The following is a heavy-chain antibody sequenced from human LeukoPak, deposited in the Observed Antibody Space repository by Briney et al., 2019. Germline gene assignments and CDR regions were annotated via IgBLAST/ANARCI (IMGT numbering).Heavy chain of an antibody. J-gene: IGHJ4*02. V-gene: IGHV3-49*03. Sequence: GASLRLSCSGSGFTFGDYTVNWFRQAPGRGLEWVGFIRLKAYGGAPEYAASVKGRFTISRDDSKSIAFLQMNNLKTEDTAVYYCTRRSGVIVIFDYWGLGTLVTVSS. CDR1: GFTFGDYT. CDR2: IRLKAYGGAP. CDR3: TRRSGVIVIFDY. D-gene: IGHD2-21*01.